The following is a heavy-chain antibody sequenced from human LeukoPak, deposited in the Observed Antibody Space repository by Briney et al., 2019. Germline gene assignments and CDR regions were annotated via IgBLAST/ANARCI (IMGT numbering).Heavy chain of an antibody. CDR1: GGSISSYY. J-gene: IGHJ4*02. CDR2: IYTSGST. V-gene: IGHV4-4*07. CDR3: ARVTLDRLDY. D-gene: IGHD1-14*01. Sequence: SETLSLTCTVSGGSISSYYWSWIRQPAGKGLVWIGRIYTSGSTNYNPSLKSRVTMSVDTSKNQFSLKLSSVTAADTAVYYCARVTLDRLDYWGQGTLVTVSS.